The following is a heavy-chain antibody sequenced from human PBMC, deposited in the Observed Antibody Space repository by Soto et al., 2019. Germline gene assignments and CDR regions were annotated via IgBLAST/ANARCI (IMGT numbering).Heavy chain of an antibody. V-gene: IGHV4-4*02. D-gene: IGHD6-19*01. CDR3: ARGRGRYSSGWSWFDP. CDR2: IFQSGST. J-gene: IGHJ5*02. CDR1: GGTIRSPDW. Sequence: ASETLSLTCGVSGGTIRSPDWWTWVRQPPGKGLEWIGEIFQSGSTNYTPSLESLVTISVDKSKNQFSLTLTSVTAADTAVYFCARGRGRYSSGWSWFDPWGQGILVTVSS.